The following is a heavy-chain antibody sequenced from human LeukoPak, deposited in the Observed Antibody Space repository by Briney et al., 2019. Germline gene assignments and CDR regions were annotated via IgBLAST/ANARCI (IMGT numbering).Heavy chain of an antibody. V-gene: IGHV1-18*01. CDR2: ISAYNGNT. CDR1: GYTFTSYG. J-gene: IGHJ3*02. CDR3: ARDLPRWELLQNLAFDI. D-gene: IGHD1-26*01. Sequence: ASAKVSCKASGYTFTSYGISWVRQAPGQGLEWMGWISAYNGNTNYAQKLQGRVTMTTDTSTSTAYMELRSLRSDDTAVYYCARDLPRWELLQNLAFDIWGQGTMVTVSS.